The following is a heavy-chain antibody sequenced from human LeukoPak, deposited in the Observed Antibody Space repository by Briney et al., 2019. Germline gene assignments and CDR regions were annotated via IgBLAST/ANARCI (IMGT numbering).Heavy chain of an antibody. V-gene: IGHV4-34*01. CDR2: INHSGST. J-gene: IGHJ4*02. Sequence: PSETLSLTCAVYGGSFSGYYWSWIRQPPGKGLEWIGEINHSGSTNYNPSLKSRVTISVDTSKNQFPLKLSSVTAADTAVYYCARLLYDFWSGYLDYWGQGTLVTVSS. D-gene: IGHD3-3*01. CDR1: GGSFSGYY. CDR3: ARLLYDFWSGYLDY.